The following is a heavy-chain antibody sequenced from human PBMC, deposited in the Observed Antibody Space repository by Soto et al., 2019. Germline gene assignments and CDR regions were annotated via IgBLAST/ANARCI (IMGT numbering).Heavy chain of an antibody. CDR3: TRGLSNPGWFDP. V-gene: IGHV4-31*03. Sequence: QVQLQESGPGLVKPSQTLSLTCTVSGGSISSGGYYWSWIRQHPGKGLEWIGYIYYSGSTYYNPSLKSRVTISIDTSKNQFSLKLSSVTAADTAVYYCTRGLSNPGWFDPWGQGTLVTVSS. CDR1: GGSISSGGYY. J-gene: IGHJ5*02. D-gene: IGHD4-4*01. CDR2: IYYSGST.